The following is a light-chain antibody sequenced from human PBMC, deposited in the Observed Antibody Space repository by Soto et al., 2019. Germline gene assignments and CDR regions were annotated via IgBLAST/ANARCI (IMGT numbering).Light chain of an antibody. CDR1: QSVSSY. J-gene: IGKJ1*01. Sequence: EIVLTQSPATLSLSPGERATLSCRASQSVSSYLAWYQQKPGQAPRLLIYDASNRATGIPARFSGSGSGTDFTLPISSLEPEDFAVYYCQQRSNRPWTFGQGTKVEIK. V-gene: IGKV3-11*01. CDR2: DAS. CDR3: QQRSNRPWT.